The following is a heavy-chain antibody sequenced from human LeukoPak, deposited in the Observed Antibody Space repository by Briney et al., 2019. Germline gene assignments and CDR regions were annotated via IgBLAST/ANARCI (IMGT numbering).Heavy chain of an antibody. Sequence: ASVKVSCKASGYTFTSYYMHGVRQAPGQGLEWMGIINPSGGSTSYAQKFQGRVTMTRDTSTSTVYMELSSLRSEDTAVYYCARVNYYDSSGYSDDAFDIWGQGTMVTVSS. CDR3: ARVNYYDSSGYSDDAFDI. CDR1: GYTFTSYY. D-gene: IGHD3-22*01. CDR2: INPSGGST. J-gene: IGHJ3*02. V-gene: IGHV1-46*01.